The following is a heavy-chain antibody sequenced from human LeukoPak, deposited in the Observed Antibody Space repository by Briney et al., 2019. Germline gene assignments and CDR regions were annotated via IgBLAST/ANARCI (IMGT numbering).Heavy chain of an antibody. D-gene: IGHD3-10*01. Sequence: PSETPSLTCTVSGGSISSSSYYWGWIRQPPGKGLEWIGSIYYSGSTYYNPSLKSRVTISVDTSKNQFSLKLSSVTAADTAVYYCARGLTTNYGSGSYYFDYWGQGTLVTVSS. J-gene: IGHJ4*02. CDR1: GGSISSSSYY. V-gene: IGHV4-39*07. CDR2: IYYSGST. CDR3: ARGLTTNYGSGSYYFDY.